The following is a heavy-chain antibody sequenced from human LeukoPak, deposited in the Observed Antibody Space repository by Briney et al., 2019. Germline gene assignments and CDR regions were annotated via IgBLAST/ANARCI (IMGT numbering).Heavy chain of an antibody. V-gene: IGHV3-21*01. Sequence: GGSLRLSCAASGFTFSTYNVNWVRQAPGKGLEWVSSISSSGGYIYDADSVKGRFTISRDNAKNSLYLQMNSLRADDTAVYYCAREGVAAGVFDYGGQGTLVTVSS. CDR3: AREGVAAGVFDY. CDR1: GFTFSTYN. J-gene: IGHJ4*02. D-gene: IGHD2-15*01. CDR2: ISSSGGYI.